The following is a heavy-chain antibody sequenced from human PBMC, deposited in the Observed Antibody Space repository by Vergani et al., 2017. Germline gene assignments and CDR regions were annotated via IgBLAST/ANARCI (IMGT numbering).Heavy chain of an antibody. J-gene: IGHJ3*02. D-gene: IGHD3-22*01. V-gene: IGHV3-13*01. CDR3: ERGSYYDSSGYSVFDI. CDR2: IGTTGDT. CDR1: GFTFSTYA. Sequence: EVQLVESGGGLVQPGGSLRLSCAASGFTFSTYAMHWVRQTTRKGLEWVSTIGTTGDTYYPGSVKGRFTISREDAKNSLYLQMNSLRARDTAVYYCERGSYYDSSGYSVFDIWGQGTMVTVSS.